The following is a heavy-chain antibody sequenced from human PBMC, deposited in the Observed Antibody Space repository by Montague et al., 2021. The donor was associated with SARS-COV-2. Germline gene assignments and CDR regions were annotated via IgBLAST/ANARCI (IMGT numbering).Heavy chain of an antibody. CDR1: GGSISNYY. CDR3: ARGGGYYNYGLNV. D-gene: IGHD3-22*01. CDR2: IYYSGST. V-gene: IGHV4-59*01. Sequence: LSFTVSGGSISNYYWSWIRQPPGRGLEWIGYIYYSGSTDYSPSLTSRVTISLDTSKNQFSLKVTSVTAADTAVYYCARGGGYYNYGLNVWGPGTTVTVSS. J-gene: IGHJ6*02.